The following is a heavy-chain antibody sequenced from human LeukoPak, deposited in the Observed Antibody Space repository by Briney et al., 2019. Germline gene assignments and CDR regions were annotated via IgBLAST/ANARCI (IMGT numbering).Heavy chain of an antibody. Sequence: SETLSLTCAVYGGSFSGYYWSWIRQPPGKGLEWIGEINHSGSTNYNPSLKSRVTISVDTSKNQFSLKLSSVIAADTAVYYCARGRVSEDCSSTSCYRPFDYWGQGTLVTVSS. J-gene: IGHJ4*02. V-gene: IGHV4-34*01. CDR1: GGSFSGYY. CDR2: INHSGST. CDR3: ARGRVSEDCSSTSCYRPFDY. D-gene: IGHD2-2*02.